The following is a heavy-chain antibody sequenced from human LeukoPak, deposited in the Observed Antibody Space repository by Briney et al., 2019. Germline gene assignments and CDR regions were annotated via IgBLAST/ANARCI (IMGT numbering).Heavy chain of an antibody. CDR1: GFTFSSYA. D-gene: IGHD3-3*01. V-gene: IGHV3-30-3*01. Sequence: GGSLRLSCAASGFTFSSYAMHWVRQAPGKGLEWVAAISYDGSNKYYADSVKGRFTISRDNSKNTLYLQMNSLRAEDTAVYYCARDSFEEWYYGMDVWGQGTTVTVSS. J-gene: IGHJ6*02. CDR3: ARDSFEEWYYGMDV. CDR2: ISYDGSNK.